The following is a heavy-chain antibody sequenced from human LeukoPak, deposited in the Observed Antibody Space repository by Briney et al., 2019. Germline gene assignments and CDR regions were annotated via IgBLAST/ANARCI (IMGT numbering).Heavy chain of an antibody. V-gene: IGHV3-23*01. Sequence: GGSLRLSCAASGFTFSGYVMNWVRQAPGQGLEWVAALGGSDGCTDIADSVKGRFIISRDNSMNTLYLQMNSLRAEDTAIYYCAKEALYCSSSTCHLENWGQGTLVTVSS. J-gene: IGHJ4*02. CDR3: AKEALYCSSSTCHLEN. D-gene: IGHD2-2*01. CDR1: GFTFSGYV. CDR2: LGGSDGCT.